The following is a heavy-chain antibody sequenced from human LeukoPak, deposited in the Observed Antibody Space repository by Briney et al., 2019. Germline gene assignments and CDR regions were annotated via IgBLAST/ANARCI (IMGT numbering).Heavy chain of an antibody. CDR1: GFSLPNYG. J-gene: IGHJ4*02. CDR2: ISAYNGNT. D-gene: IGHD4-23*01. V-gene: IGHV1-18*01. Sequence: GASVKVSCKASGFSLPNYGISWVRQAPGQGLEWMGWISAYNGNTNYAQKLQGRVTMTTDTSTSTAYMELRSLRSDDTAVYYCARTPTTVVTPEDDYWGQGTLVTVSS. CDR3: ARTPTTVVTPEDDY.